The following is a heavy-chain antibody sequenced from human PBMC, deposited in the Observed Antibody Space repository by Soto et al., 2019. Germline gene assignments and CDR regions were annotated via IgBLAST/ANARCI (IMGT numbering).Heavy chain of an antibody. J-gene: IGHJ6*02. CDR2: IIPIFGTA. Sequence: QVQLVQSGAEVKKPGSSVKVSCKASGGTFSSYAISWVRQAPGQGLEWMGGIIPIFGTANYAQKFQGRVTITADESTSTAYMELSSLRSEDTAVYYCARDGADCTNGVCYTEAHYYYYVMDVWGQGTTVTVSS. D-gene: IGHD2-8*01. CDR3: ARDGADCTNGVCYTEAHYYYYVMDV. V-gene: IGHV1-69*01. CDR1: GGTFSSYA.